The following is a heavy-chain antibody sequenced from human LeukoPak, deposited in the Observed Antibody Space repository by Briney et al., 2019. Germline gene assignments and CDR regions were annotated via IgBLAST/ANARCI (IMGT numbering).Heavy chain of an antibody. Sequence: SGGSLRLSCAASGFTFDDYAMHWVRQAPGKGLEWVSGISWNSGSIGYADSVKGRFTISRDNAKNSLYLQMNSLRAEDTALYYCAKGIHEYYFDYWGQGTLVTVSS. CDR3: AKGIHEYYFDY. CDR2: ISWNSGSI. D-gene: IGHD2/OR15-2a*01. V-gene: IGHV3-9*01. J-gene: IGHJ4*02. CDR1: GFTFDDYA.